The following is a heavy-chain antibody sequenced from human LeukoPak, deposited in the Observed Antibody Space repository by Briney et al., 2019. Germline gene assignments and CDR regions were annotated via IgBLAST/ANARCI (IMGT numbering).Heavy chain of an antibody. Sequence: GRSLRLSCAASGFTFSSYAMHWVRQAPGKGLEWVAVISYDGSNKYYADSVKGRFTISRDNSKNTLYLQMNSLRAEDTAVYYCAREGYYYDFRGYFGYWGQGTLVTVSS. CDR3: AREGYYYDFRGYFGY. V-gene: IGHV3-30*04. J-gene: IGHJ4*02. CDR1: GFTFSSYA. CDR2: ISYDGSNK. D-gene: IGHD3-22*01.